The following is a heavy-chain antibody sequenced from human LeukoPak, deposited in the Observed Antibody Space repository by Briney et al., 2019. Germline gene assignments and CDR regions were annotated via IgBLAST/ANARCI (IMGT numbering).Heavy chain of an antibody. CDR1: GDSISSGDYY. CDR2: ISSSGST. CDR3: ARGPYSYDSSGALDI. D-gene: IGHD3-22*01. V-gene: IGHV4-61*02. Sequence: SETLSLTCTVSGDSISSGDYYWSWIRQPAGKGLEWIGRISSSGSTNYNPSLKSRVTISVDTSKNQFSLKLGSVTAADTAVYFCARGPYSYDSSGALDIWGQGTMVTVSS. J-gene: IGHJ3*02.